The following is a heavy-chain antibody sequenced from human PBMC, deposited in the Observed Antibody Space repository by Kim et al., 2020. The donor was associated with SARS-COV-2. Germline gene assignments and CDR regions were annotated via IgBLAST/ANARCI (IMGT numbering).Heavy chain of an antibody. CDR2: IGAGHDA. V-gene: IGHV3-23*01. CDR3: AKRAATGAGPYYYDS. J-gene: IGHJ4*02. Sequence: GGSLRLSCAVSGFIFSNYAMSWVRQAPGKGLEWVAGIGAGHDAYYADSVRGRFTISRDHFDNTLYLQMNYQRADDAAVYHCAKRAATGAGPYYYDSWGQGTLVIVSS. D-gene: IGHD2-15*01. CDR1: GFIFSNYA.